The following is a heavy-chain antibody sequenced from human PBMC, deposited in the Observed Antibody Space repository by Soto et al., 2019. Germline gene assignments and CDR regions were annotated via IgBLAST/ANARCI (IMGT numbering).Heavy chain of an antibody. CDR2: IRDRAFSYAT. CDR1: GFVFKDSS. Sequence: EVLLVESGGGLVQPGGSLKLSCAASGFVFKDSSIHWVRQASGKGLEWVGRIRDRAFSYATAYAASVKGRFTISRDDSTNTAYLQINSLKTEDTAIYYCTRLISAAQDYWGQGTLVTVSS. D-gene: IGHD3-10*01. J-gene: IGHJ4*02. V-gene: IGHV3-73*01. CDR3: TRLISAAQDY.